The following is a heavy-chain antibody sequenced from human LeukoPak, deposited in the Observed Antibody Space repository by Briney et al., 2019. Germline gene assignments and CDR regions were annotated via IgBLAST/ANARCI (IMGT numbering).Heavy chain of an antibody. CDR2: IYYSGST. CDR3: ARKLGYCSGGSCYPRANWFDP. V-gene: IGHV4-59*12. Sequence: PSETLSLTCNVSGGSISNYYWSWIRQPPGKGLEWIGYIYYSGSTYYNPSLKSRVTTSVDRSKNQFSLKLSSVTAADTAVYYCARKLGYCSGGSCYPRANWFDPWGQGTLVTVSS. D-gene: IGHD2-15*01. CDR1: GGSISNYY. J-gene: IGHJ5*02.